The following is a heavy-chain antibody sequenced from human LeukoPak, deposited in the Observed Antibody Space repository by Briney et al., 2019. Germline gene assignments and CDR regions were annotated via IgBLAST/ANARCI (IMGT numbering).Heavy chain of an antibody. Sequence: GASVKVSCKASGYTFTGYYMHWVRQAPGQGLEWMGWINPNSGGTNYAQKFQGRVTMTRDTSISTAYMELSRLRSDDTAVYYCARAHYYDSSGYYTRGAFDIWGQGTMVTVSS. CDR3: ARAHYYDSSGYYTRGAFDI. D-gene: IGHD3-22*01. CDR2: INPNSGGT. J-gene: IGHJ3*02. CDR1: GYTFTGYY. V-gene: IGHV1-2*02.